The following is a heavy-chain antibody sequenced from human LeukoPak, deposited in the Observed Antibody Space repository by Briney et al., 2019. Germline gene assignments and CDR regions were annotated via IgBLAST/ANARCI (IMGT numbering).Heavy chain of an antibody. CDR1: GGSISSSSYY. J-gene: IGHJ4*02. V-gene: IGHV4-39*01. CDR2: IYYSGST. Sequence: SETLSLTCTVSGGSISSSSYYWGWIRQPPGKGLEWIGSIYYSGSTYYNPSLKSRVTISVDTSKNQSSLKLSSVTAADTAVYYCARLPVAGNFDYWGQGTPVTVSS. D-gene: IGHD6-19*01. CDR3: ARLPVAGNFDY.